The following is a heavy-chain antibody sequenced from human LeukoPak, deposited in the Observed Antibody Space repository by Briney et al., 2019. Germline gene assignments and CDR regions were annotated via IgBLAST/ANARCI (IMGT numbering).Heavy chain of an antibody. J-gene: IGHJ4*02. CDR2: ISAYNGNT. CDR3: ARERNSGYSSLGP. Sequence: ASVKVSCKASGYTFTSYGISWVRQAPGQGLEWTGWISAYNGNTNYAQKLQGRVAMTTDTSTSTAYMELRSLRSDDTAVYYCARERNSGYSSLGPWGQGTLVTVSS. D-gene: IGHD3-22*01. V-gene: IGHV1-18*01. CDR1: GYTFTSYG.